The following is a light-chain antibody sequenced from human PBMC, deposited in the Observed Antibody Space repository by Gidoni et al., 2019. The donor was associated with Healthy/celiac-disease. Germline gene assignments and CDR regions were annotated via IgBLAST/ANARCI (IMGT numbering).Light chain of an antibody. V-gene: IGKV1-27*01. Sequence: QMTQSPSSHSASVGDRVTITCRASQGISNSLAWYQQKPGKVPKLLSYAASKLQSGVPCRCSSRRSGRKVTLTIISRQHDDDAAYYYRKYSSAPPWTFGEGTKVEIK. CDR1: QGISNS. CDR3: RKYSSAPPWT. J-gene: IGKJ1*01. CDR2: AAS.